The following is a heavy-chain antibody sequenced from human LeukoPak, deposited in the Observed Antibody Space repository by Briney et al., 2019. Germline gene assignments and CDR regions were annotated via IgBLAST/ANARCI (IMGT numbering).Heavy chain of an antibody. CDR1: GFTFSSYA. J-gene: IGHJ4*02. CDR2: ISYDGSNK. V-gene: IGHV3-30-3*01. Sequence: GRSLRLSCAASGFTFSSYAMHWVRQAPGKGLEWVAVISYDGSNKYYADSVKGRFTISRDNSKNTLYLQMNSLRAEDTAVYYCAKGETYIVVTSTSDSWGQGTLVTVSS. CDR3: AKGETYIVVTSTSDS. D-gene: IGHD2-21*02.